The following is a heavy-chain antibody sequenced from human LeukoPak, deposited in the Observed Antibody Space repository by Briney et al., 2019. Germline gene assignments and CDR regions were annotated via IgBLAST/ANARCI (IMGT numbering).Heavy chain of an antibody. V-gene: IGHV4-34*01. CDR2: INHSGST. J-gene: IGHJ3*02. D-gene: IGHD1-26*01. CDR3: ARYRSAFDI. CDR1: GGSFSGYY. Sequence: SETLSLTCAVYGGSFSGYYWSWIRQPPGKGLEWIGEINHSGSTNYNPSLKSRVTISVDTSKNQFSLKLSSVTAADTAVYYCARYRSAFDIWGQGTMVTVSS.